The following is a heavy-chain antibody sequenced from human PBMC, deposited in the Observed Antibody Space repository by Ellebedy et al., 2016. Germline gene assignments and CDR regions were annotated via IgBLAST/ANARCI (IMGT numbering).Heavy chain of an antibody. Sequence: GGSLRLXCAASGFTSSNYAIHWVRQAPGKGLEWVAIMSHGVGSVKYYADSVKGRFTISRDNSKNTLYLQMNSLRAEDTAVYYCARGSNVWSPGADYWGQGTLVTVSS. V-gene: IGHV3-30*03. D-gene: IGHD4-11*01. J-gene: IGHJ4*02. CDR1: GFTSSNYA. CDR3: ARGSNVWSPGADY. CDR2: MSHGVGSVK.